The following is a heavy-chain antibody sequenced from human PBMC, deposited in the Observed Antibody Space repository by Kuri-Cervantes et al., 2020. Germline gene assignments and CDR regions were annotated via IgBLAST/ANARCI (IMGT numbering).Heavy chain of an antibody. CDR2: INWNGGST. CDR3: ARVIPAAVVH. Sequence: GESLKISCAASGFTFDDYGMSWVRQAPGKGLEWVSGINWNGGSTGYADSVKGRFTISRDNAKSSLYLQMNSLRAEDTAVYYCARVIPAAVVHWGQGTLVTVSS. J-gene: IGHJ4*02. V-gene: IGHV3-20*04. D-gene: IGHD2-2*01. CDR1: GFTFDDYG.